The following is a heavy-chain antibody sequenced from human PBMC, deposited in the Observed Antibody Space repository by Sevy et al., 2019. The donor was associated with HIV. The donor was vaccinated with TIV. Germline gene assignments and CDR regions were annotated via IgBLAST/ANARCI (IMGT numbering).Heavy chain of an antibody. J-gene: IGHJ4*02. CDR1: GFTFSNYA. CDR2: ISGSAHRT. V-gene: IGHV3-23*01. CDR3: VKEVSEYSYSDY. Sequence: GGSLRLSCAASGFTFSNYAMSWVRQTPGKGLEWVSAISGSAHRTYYTDSVKGRFTISRDNSKNMLFLQMNSLRAEDTAVYYCVKEVSEYSYSDYWGQGTLVTVYS. D-gene: IGHD5-18*01.